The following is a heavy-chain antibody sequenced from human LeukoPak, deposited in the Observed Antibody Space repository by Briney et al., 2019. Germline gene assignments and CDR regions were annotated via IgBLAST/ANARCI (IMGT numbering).Heavy chain of an antibody. CDR3: AREHYDSSGYFLP. J-gene: IGHJ4*02. CDR1: GGSISSYY. V-gene: IGHV4-59*01. CDR2: IYYSGST. Sequence: SETLSLTCTVSGGSISSYYWSWIRQPPGKGLEWIGYIYYSGSTNYNPSLKSRVTISVDTSKNQFSLKLSSVTAADTAVYYCAREHYDSSGYFLPWGQGTLVTVSS. D-gene: IGHD3-22*01.